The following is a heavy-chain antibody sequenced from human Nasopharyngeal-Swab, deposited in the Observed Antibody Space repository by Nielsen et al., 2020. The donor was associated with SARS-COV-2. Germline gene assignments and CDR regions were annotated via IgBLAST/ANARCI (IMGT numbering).Heavy chain of an antibody. J-gene: IGHJ6*02. CDR3: ARMIFGVANAGIDV. CDR2: MHTSTTT. D-gene: IGHD3-3*01. V-gene: IGHV4-61*02. Sequence: GKGLEWIGRMHTSTTTSYNPSLKSRVTISVDRSKNQFSLKLGSVTAADTAVYYCARMIFGVANAGIDVWGQGATVTVSS.